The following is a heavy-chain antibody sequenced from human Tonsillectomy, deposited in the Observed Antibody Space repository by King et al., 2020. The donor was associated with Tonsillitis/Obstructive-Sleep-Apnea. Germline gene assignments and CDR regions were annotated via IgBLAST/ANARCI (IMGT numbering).Heavy chain of an antibody. J-gene: IGHJ2*01. CDR1: GGSISSSSYY. CDR3: ASLPYDFTEIWYFDL. Sequence: LQLQESGPGLVKPSETLSLTCTVSGGSISSSSYYWGWIRQPPGQGLEWIGNIYYSGSTYYNPSLKSRVTISVDRSNNQFSLKVSSVTAADTAVYYCASLPYDFTEIWYFDLWGRGTLVTVSS. D-gene: IGHD3/OR15-3a*01. V-gene: IGHV4-39*01. CDR2: IYYSGST.